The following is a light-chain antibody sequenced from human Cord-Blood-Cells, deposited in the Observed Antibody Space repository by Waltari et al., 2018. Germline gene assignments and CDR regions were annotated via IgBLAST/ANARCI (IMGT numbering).Light chain of an antibody. CDR2: AAS. CDR3: QQYYSYPLT. V-gene: IGKV1-8*01. CDR1: QGISSY. Sequence: AIRITQSPSSLSASTGDRVTITCRASQGISSYLAWYLQKPGKAPKLLIYAASTLQSGVPSRFSGSGSGTDFTLTISCLQSEDFATYYCQQYYSYPLTFGGGTKVEIK. J-gene: IGKJ4*01.